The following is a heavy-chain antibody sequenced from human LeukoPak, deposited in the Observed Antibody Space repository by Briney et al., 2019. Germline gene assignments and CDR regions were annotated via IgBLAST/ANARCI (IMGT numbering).Heavy chain of an antibody. J-gene: IGHJ5*02. D-gene: IGHD1-26*01. V-gene: IGHV4-61*02. CDR3: ARDQCVSWWLDSGYSGSYYSWFHR. CDR1: GGSISSGSYY. CDR2: IYTSGST. Sequence: PSETLSLTCTVSGGSISSGSYYSSWIRQPPGKGLEWIGRIYTSGSTNYNPSLKSRVTISVDTSKNQFSLQLSSVTAADTAVYYCARDQCVSWWLDSGYSGSYYSWFHRWGQGSLVTVSS.